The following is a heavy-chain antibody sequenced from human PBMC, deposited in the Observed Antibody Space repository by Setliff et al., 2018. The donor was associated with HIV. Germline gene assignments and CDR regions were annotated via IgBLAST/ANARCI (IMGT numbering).Heavy chain of an antibody. V-gene: IGHV3-7*03. J-gene: IGHJ6*03. D-gene: IGHD3-22*01. CDR3: ARAYYHHSGGYWSTDYYYSYMDV. CDR2: IKQDGITK. CDR1: GFIFGDYW. Sequence: SLKISCASSGFIFGDYWMTWVRQAPGKGLEWVASIKQDGITKYYVDSVKGRFTISRDNAKNSLYLQMNSLRAEDTAVYYCARAYYHHSGGYWSTDYYYSYMDVWGKGTTVTVSS.